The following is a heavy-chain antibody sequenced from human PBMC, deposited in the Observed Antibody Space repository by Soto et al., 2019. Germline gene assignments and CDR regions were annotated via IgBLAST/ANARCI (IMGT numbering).Heavy chain of an antibody. CDR1: GFTFSSYS. CDR3: AKLRGYNWNYDY. Sequence: GVSLRLSFAASGFTFSSYSMSWVRQAPGKGLGWVSAISGSGGSTYYADSVKGRFTISRDNSKNTLYLQMNSLRAEDTAVYYRAKLRGYNWNYDYWGQGTLVTVSS. CDR2: ISGSGGST. D-gene: IGHD1-7*01. V-gene: IGHV3-23*01. J-gene: IGHJ4*02.